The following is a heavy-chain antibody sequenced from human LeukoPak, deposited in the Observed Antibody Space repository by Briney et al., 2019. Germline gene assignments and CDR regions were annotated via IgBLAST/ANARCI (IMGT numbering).Heavy chain of an antibody. J-gene: IGHJ6*03. Sequence: GGSLRLSCAASGFTFSSYSMNWVRQAPGKGLEWVSSISSSSSYIYYADSVKGRFTISRDNAKNSLYLQMNSLRAEDTAVYYCVRYVAAMSLLGYYYMDVWGKGTTVTVSS. D-gene: IGHD2-15*01. CDR2: ISSSSSYI. CDR3: VRYVAAMSLLGYYYMDV. CDR1: GFTFSSYS. V-gene: IGHV3-21*01.